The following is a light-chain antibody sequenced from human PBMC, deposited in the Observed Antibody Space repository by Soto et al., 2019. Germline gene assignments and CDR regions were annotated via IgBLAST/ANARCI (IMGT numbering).Light chain of an antibody. Sequence: DIEMTQSPLSLAVTPGEPASISCRSTQSLLHSNGYTYLDWYLQKPGQSPQLLIFLGSNRASGVPDRFSGSGSGTDFTLKISRVEAEDVAIYYCMQALQTPWTFGQGTKVEIK. J-gene: IGKJ1*01. CDR2: LGS. CDR1: QSLLHSNGYTY. V-gene: IGKV2-28*01. CDR3: MQALQTPWT.